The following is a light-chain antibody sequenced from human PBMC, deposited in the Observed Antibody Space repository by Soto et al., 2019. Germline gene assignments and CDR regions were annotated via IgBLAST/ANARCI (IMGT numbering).Light chain of an antibody. V-gene: IGLV2-23*01. CDR2: EGS. CDR1: SSDVGSYNF. CDR3: CAYAGSSTWV. Sequence: QSALTQPASVSGSPGQSITISCTGTSSDVGSYNFVSWYQQHPGKAPKLMIYEGSKRPSGISNRFSGSKSGNTASLTISGLQTEDEADYYCCAYAGSSTWVFGGGTKLTVL. J-gene: IGLJ3*02.